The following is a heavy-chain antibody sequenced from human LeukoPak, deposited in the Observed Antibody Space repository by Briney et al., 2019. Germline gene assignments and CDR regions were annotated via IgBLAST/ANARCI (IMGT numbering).Heavy chain of an antibody. D-gene: IGHD3-22*01. J-gene: IGHJ3*01. CDR1: GFTFSSFE. V-gene: IGHV3-48*03. CDR2: ISSSAGII. Sequence: GGSLRLSCAASGFTFSSFEMNWVRLAPGKGLEWVSFISSSAGIIYYADSVKGRFTISRDNAKNSLNLQMNSLRAEDTAVYYCARGGNTGYNYNAFELWGQGTMVIVSA. CDR3: ARGGNTGYNYNAFEL.